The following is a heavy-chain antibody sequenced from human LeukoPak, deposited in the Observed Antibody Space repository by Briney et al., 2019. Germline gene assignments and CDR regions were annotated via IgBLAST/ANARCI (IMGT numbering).Heavy chain of an antibody. J-gene: IGHJ4*02. CDR2: IYPGDSDT. D-gene: IGHD4-17*01. V-gene: IGHV5-51*01. Sequence: GESLKISCKGSGYSFSTYWIAWVRQMPGKGLEWMGIIYPGDSDTRYSPSFQGQVTISADKSINTAYLQWSSLKASDTAIYYCARETSTAGSFRFRGQGTLVTVSS. CDR3: ARETSTAGSFRF. CDR1: GYSFSTYW.